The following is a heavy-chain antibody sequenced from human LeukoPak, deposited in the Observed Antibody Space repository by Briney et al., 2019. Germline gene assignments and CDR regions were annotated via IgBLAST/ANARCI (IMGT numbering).Heavy chain of an antibody. CDR3: AKDSCSNNSCPIEY. D-gene: IGHD2-2*01. CDR1: GFTFSSYG. V-gene: IGHV3-30*18. CDR2: ISYDGSNK. Sequence: PGRSLRLSCAASGFTFSSYGMHWVRQAPGKGLEWVAVISYDGSNKYYADSVKGRFTISRDNSKNTLYLQMNSLRAEDTAVYYCAKDSCSNNSCPIEYWGQGTLVTVSS. J-gene: IGHJ4*02.